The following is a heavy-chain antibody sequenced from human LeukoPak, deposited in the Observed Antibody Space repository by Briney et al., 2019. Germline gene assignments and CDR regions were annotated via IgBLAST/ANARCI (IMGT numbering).Heavy chain of an antibody. V-gene: IGHV4-34*01. CDR1: GDSFTYYH. Sequence: SETLSHTCAVYGDSFTYYHWTWIRQSPGRGLEWIGEVSHTGDTDYNPSLKNRLTISIDTSNKQFSLRLTSVTAADTAVYYCARTPGAFDFWGQGTLVTVSS. J-gene: IGHJ4*02. CDR3: ARTPGAFDF. D-gene: IGHD2-15*01. CDR2: VSHTGDT.